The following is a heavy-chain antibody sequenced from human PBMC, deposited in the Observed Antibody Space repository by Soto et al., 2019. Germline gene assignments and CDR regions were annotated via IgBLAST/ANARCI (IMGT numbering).Heavy chain of an antibody. D-gene: IGHD1-26*01. Sequence: SETLSLTCAVSGGSISSGGYSWSWIRQPPGKGLEWIGYIYHSGSTYYNPSLKSRVTISVDRSKDQFSLKLSSVTAADTAVYYCVDCGSSAFDCWGQGTLVTVSS. V-gene: IGHV4-30-2*01. CDR2: IYHSGST. CDR1: GGSISSGGYS. CDR3: VDCGSSAFDC. J-gene: IGHJ4*02.